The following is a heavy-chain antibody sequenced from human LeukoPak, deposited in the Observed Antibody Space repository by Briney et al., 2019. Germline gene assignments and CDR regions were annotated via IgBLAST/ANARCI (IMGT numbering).Heavy chain of an antibody. CDR1: GWSRSTSGLR. J-gene: IGHJ4*02. V-gene: IGHV2-70*04. CDR3: ARVHGYGFFYFDY. CDR2: IDWDDDK. Sequence: SGPTLVSPTQGLTLTCTFSGWSRSTSGLRVSWIRQPPGKALEWLARIDWDDDKFYSTSLKTRLTISKDTSKNQVVLTMTNMDPVDTATYYCARVHGYGFFYFDYWGQGTLVTVSS. D-gene: IGHD5-18*01.